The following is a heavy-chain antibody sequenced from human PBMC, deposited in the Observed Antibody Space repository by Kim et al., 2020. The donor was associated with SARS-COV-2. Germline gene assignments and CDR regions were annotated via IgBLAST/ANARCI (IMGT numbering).Heavy chain of an antibody. CDR3: ASHGDFDH. Sequence: GGSLRLSCAASGFSFSSYGMSWVRQAPGKGLEWVSNIKQDRSEKNYVDSVKGRFTISRDNSKNSLYLQMNSLRAEDTAVYYCASHGDFDHWGQGTLVTVSS. CDR2: IKQDRSEK. J-gene: IGHJ4*02. D-gene: IGHD2-21*01. CDR1: GFSFSSYG. V-gene: IGHV3-7*03.